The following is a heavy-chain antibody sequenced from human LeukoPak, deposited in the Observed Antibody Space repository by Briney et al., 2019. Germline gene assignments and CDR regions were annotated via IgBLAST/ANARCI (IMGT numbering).Heavy chain of an antibody. D-gene: IGHD3-16*01. J-gene: IGHJ3*02. V-gene: IGHV3-21*01. CDR2: ISSSSSYI. Sequence: KAGGSLRLSCAASGFTFSSYSMNWVRQAPGKGLEWVSSISSSSSYIYYADSVKGRFTISRDNAKNSLYLQMNSLRAEDTAVYYCASILGGSAGGILAFDIWGQGTMVTVSS. CDR1: GFTFSSYS. CDR3: ASILGGSAGGILAFDI.